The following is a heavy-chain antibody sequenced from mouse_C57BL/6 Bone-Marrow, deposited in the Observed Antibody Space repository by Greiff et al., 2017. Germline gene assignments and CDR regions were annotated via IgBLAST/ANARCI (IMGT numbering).Heavy chain of an antibody. CDR2: INPSNGGT. CDR1: GYTFTSYW. V-gene: IGHV1-53*01. J-gene: IGHJ4*01. CDR3: ASELITTVVEGNAMDY. D-gene: IGHD1-1*01. Sequence: QVQLQQPGTELVKPGASVKLSCKASGYTFTSYWMHWVKQRPGQGLEWIGNINPSNGGTNYNEKFKSKATLTVDKSSSTAYMQLSSLTSEDSAVYYCASELITTVVEGNAMDYWGQGTSVTVSS.